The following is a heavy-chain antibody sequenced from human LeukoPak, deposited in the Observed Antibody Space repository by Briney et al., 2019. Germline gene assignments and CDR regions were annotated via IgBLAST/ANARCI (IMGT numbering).Heavy chain of an antibody. V-gene: IGHV4-30-4*01. J-gene: IGHJ4*02. CDR3: ARESSSGWFDY. Sequence: PSQTLSLTCTVSGGSISSGDYYWSWIRQPPGKGLEWIGYIYYSGSTYYNPSLKSRVTISVDTSKNQFSLKLSSVTVADTAVYYCARESSSGWFDYWGQGTLVTVSS. CDR2: IYYSGST. CDR1: GGSISSGDYY. D-gene: IGHD6-19*01.